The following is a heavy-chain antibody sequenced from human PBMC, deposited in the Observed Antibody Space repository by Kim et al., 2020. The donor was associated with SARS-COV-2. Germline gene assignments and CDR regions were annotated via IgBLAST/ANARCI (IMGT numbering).Heavy chain of an antibody. Sequence: TYYADSVKGRFTITRHNSKNTLYLQMNSLRAEDTDVYCCARVHQIVGFDYWGQGTLVTVSS. D-gene: IGHD2-15*01. J-gene: IGHJ4*02. V-gene: IGHV3-53*04. CDR3: ARVHQIVGFDY. CDR2: T.